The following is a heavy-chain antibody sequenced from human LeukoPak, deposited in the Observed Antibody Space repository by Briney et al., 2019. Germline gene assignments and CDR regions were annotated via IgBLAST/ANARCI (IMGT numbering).Heavy chain of an antibody. J-gene: IGHJ6*02. CDR1: GYTFTSYG. V-gene: IGHV1-18*01. Sequence: ASVKVSCKASGYTFTSYGISWVRQAPGQGLEWMGWISAYNGNTNYAQKLQGRVTMTTDTSTSTAYMELRSLRSDDTVVYYCARDIVVVPAIQDYYYYYGMDVWGQGTTVTVSS. D-gene: IGHD2-2*01. CDR3: ARDIVVVPAIQDYYYYYGMDV. CDR2: ISAYNGNT.